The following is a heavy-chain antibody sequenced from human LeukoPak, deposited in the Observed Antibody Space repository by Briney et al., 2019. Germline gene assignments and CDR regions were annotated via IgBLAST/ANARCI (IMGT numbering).Heavy chain of an antibody. CDR1: GYTLTELS. CDR2: FDPEDGET. CDR3: ATVPVPLYSGYDPYYFDY. V-gene: IGHV1-24*01. J-gene: IGHJ4*02. D-gene: IGHD5-12*01. Sequence: ASVKVSCKVSGYTLTELSMHWVRHAPGKGREGRGGFDPEDGETIYEQKFQGRVTMTEDTSTDTAYMELSSLRSEDTAVYYCATVPVPLYSGYDPYYFDYWGQGTLVSVSS.